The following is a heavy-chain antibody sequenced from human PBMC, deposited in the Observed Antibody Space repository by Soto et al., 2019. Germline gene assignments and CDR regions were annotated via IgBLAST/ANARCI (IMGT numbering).Heavy chain of an antibody. CDR2: ISLYSDGT. CDR1: GYPFSNYG. D-gene: IGHD2-2*01. CDR3: ARVVPGAEAWFGP. Sequence: ASVKVSCKTSGYPFSNYGITWVRQAPGQPLEWLGWISLYSDGTNYAQKFQGRVSMTTDKSTTTAYMELRSLRSDDTAVYYCARVVPGAEAWFGPWGQGTLVTVSS. V-gene: IGHV1-18*01. J-gene: IGHJ5*02.